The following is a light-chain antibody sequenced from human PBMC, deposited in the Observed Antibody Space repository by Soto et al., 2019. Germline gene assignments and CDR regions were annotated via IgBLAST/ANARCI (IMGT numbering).Light chain of an antibody. V-gene: IGLV2-14*01. J-gene: IGLJ1*01. CDR1: TSDVGGYDY. CDR2: DVS. CDR3: SSYLGSSTLSGV. Sequence: QSALTLPASVSGSPGQSITVSCTGTTSDVGGYDYVAWYQQHPGKAPKLMIYDVSSRPSGVSNRFSGSKSGNTASLTISGLQAEDEADYYCSSYLGSSTLSGVFGTGTKVTVL.